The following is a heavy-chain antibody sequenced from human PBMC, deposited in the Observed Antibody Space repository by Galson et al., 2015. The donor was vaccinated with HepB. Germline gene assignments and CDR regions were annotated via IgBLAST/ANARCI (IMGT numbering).Heavy chain of an antibody. CDR1: GGTFSSYA. V-gene: IGHV1-69*13. CDR3: ARESVGARADFDY. D-gene: IGHD1-26*01. Sequence: SVKVSCKVSGGTFSSYAISWVRQAPGQGLEWMGGIIPIFGTANYAQKFQGRVTITADESTSTAYMELSSLRSEDTAVYYCARESVGARADFDYWGQGTLVTVSS. J-gene: IGHJ4*02. CDR2: IIPIFGTA.